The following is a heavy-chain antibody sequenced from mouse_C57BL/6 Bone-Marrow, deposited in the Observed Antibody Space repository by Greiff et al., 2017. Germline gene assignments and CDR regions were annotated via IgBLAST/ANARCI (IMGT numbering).Heavy chain of an antibody. CDR1: GYTFTSYG. V-gene: IGHV1-81*01. J-gene: IGHJ2*01. CDR3: ADGYCVDY. CDR2: IYPRSGNT. Sequence: VQLQQSGAELARPGASVKLSCKASGYTFTSYGISWVKQRTGQGLEWIGEIYPRSGNTYYNEKFKGKATLTADKSSSTAYMELRSLTSEDSAVYFCADGYCVDYWGQGTTLTVSS. D-gene: IGHD2-3*01.